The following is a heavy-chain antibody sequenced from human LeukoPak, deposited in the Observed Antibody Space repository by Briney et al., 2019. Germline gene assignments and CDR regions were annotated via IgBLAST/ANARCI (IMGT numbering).Heavy chain of an antibody. Sequence: RASETLSLTCAVSGGSISSSSYYWGWIRQPPGKGLEWIGSIYYSGSTYYNPSLKSRVTISVDTSKNQFSLKLSSVTAADTAVYYCARIVAGGYPTYYYYYYMDVWGKGTTVTISS. CDR2: IYYSGST. J-gene: IGHJ6*03. CDR3: ARIVAGGYPTYYYYYYMDV. D-gene: IGHD5-12*01. V-gene: IGHV4-39*01. CDR1: GGSISSSSYY.